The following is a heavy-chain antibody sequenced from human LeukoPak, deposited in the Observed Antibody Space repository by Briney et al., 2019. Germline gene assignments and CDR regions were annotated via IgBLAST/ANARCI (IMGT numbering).Heavy chain of an antibody. CDR1: GFTFDDYA. CDR3: ASIGRIVVVIPDAFDI. Sequence: PGGSLRLSCAASGFTFDDYAMHWVRQAPGKGLEWVSAISGSGGSTYYADSVKGRFTISRDNSKNTLYLQMNSLRAEDTAVYYCASIGRIVVVIPDAFDIWGQGTMVTVSS. D-gene: IGHD3-22*01. J-gene: IGHJ3*02. CDR2: ISGSGGST. V-gene: IGHV3-23*01.